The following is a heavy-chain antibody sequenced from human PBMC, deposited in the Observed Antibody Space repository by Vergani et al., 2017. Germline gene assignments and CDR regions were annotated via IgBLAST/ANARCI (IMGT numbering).Heavy chain of an antibody. V-gene: IGHV3-48*03. CDR2: ISSSGSTI. J-gene: IGHJ3*02. Sequence: EVQLVESGGGLVQPGGSLRLSCAASGFTFSSYEMNWVRQAPGKGLEWVSYISSSGSTIYYADSVQGRFTISRDNAKNSLYLQMSSLRAEDTAVYYCARNRQEADAFDIWGQGTMVTVSS. CDR3: ARNRQEADAFDI. CDR1: GFTFSSYE.